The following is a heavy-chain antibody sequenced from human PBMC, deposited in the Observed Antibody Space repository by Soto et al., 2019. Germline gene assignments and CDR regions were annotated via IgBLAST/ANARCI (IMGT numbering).Heavy chain of an antibody. V-gene: IGHV1-46*01. CDR1: GYTFTSYY. J-gene: IGHJ4*02. CDR3: ARDTFPHSGRSGLAADDFDY. D-gene: IGHD3-16*01. CDR2: INPSGGST. Sequence: ASVKVSCKASGYTFTSYYMHWVRQAPGQGLEWMGIINPSGGSTSYAQKFQGRVTMTRDTSTSTVYMELSSLRSEDTAVYYCARDTFPHSGRSGLAADDFDYWGQGTMVTVSS.